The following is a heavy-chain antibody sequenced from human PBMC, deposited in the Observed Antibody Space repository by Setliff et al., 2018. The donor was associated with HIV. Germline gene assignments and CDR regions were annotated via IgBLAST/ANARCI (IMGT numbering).Heavy chain of an antibody. J-gene: IGHJ5*02. CDR3: ARDLGRITLSGVNEGWFDP. CDR1: GAYISSYY. Sequence: SETLSLTCTVSGAYISSYYWSWIRQPPGKGLEWIGDIYYSGNTHFNPSLKSRVTISLDTSKNQVFLKLTSVAAADTAVYYCARDLGRITLSGVNEGWFDPWGQGTLVTVS. D-gene: IGHD3-3*01. V-gene: IGHV4-59*01. CDR2: IYYSGNT.